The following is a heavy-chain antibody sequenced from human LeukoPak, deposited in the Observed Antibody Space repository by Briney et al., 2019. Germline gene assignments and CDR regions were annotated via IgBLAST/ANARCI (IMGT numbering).Heavy chain of an antibody. J-gene: IGHJ3*02. CDR3: VKGNSGSYYGAFYI. Sequence: AARSLRLSCAASGFTFSTYGMDWVRHPPAKGQGWVAVRSNDESNKDYVDFAKGRLTTSRDNSKNTLYLQMNSLRAEDTAISYCVKGNSGSYYGAFYIWRQGTMVTVSS. CDR1: GFTFSTYG. V-gene: IGHV3-30*18. D-gene: IGHD1-26*01. CDR2: RSNDESNK.